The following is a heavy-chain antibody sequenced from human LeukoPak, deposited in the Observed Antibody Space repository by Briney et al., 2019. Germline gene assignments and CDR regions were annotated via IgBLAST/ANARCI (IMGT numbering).Heavy chain of an antibody. CDR2: IHYGGTT. V-gene: IGHV4-39*01. J-gene: IGHJ4*02. CDR1: GGSISSSSYY. CDR3: ARGRGVSGY. D-gene: IGHD2-8*01. Sequence: PSETLSLTCTVSGGSISSSSYYWGWIRQPPGKGLEWIGSIHYGGTTYYNPSLKSRVTISVDTSKNQFSLKLSSVTAADTAVYYCARGRGVSGYWGQGTLVTVSS.